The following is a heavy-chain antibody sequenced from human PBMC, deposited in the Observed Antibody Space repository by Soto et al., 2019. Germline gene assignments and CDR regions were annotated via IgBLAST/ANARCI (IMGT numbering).Heavy chain of an antibody. CDR1: GYTFTSYD. J-gene: IGHJ3*02. D-gene: IGHD3-10*01. CDR2: MNPNSGNT. Sequence: ASVKVSCKASGYTFTSYDINWVRQATGQGLEWMGWMNPNSGNTGYAQKFQGRVTMTRNTSISTAYMELSSLRSEDTAVYYCASFGLWPALGGSDAFDIWGQGTMVTVSS. V-gene: IGHV1-8*02. CDR3: ASFGLWPALGGSDAFDI.